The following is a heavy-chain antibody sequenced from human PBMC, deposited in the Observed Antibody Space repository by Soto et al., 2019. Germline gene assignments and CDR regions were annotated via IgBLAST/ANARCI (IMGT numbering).Heavy chain of an antibody. Sequence: ASVKVSCKASGYTFTSYDINWVRQATGQGLEWMGWMNPDSGKTSYAQKFQGRVTMTEDTSTDTAYMELSSLRSEDTAVYYCATLRIRSGGYSYDSVAPDGVYYFDYWGQGTLVTVSS. CDR2: MNPDSGKT. D-gene: IGHD5-18*01. CDR3: ATLRIRSGGYSYDSVAPDGVYYFDY. V-gene: IGHV1-8*01. J-gene: IGHJ4*02. CDR1: GYTFTSYD.